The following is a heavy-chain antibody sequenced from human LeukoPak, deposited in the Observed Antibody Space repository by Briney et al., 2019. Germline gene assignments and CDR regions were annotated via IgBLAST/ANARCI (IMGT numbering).Heavy chain of an antibody. D-gene: IGHD5-12*01. CDR3: AREVGGYIGERGYFDY. J-gene: IGHJ4*02. V-gene: IGHV3-66*01. CDR1: GFIVIRSF. Sequence: GESLRLFCAASGFIVIRSFMSCVRQAPGNALEGVSVIYSDGRTYYADAVKGRFTISRDNSQNTLYLLMNSLRAEDTAVYYCAREVGGYIGERGYFDYWGQGTLVAVSS. CDR2: IYSDGRT.